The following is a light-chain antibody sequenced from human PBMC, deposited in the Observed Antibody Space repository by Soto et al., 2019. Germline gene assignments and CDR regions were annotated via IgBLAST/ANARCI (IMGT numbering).Light chain of an antibody. CDR2: GAF. V-gene: IGKV3-20*01. J-gene: IGKJ2*01. CDR1: QSVSSAY. CDR3: QQYGSSFT. Sequence: ELVLTQSPGTLSLSPGERATLSCRASQSVSSAYLAWYQQKPGQAPRLLIYGAFSRATGIPDRFSGYGSGTDFTLTITRLEPEDFAVYYCQQYGSSFTFGQGTKLQIK.